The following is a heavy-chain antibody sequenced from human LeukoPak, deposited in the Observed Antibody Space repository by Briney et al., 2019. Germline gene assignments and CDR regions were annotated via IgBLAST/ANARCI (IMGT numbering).Heavy chain of an antibody. CDR3: AKDTGSGWDFDS. Sequence: GGSLRLSCAASGFTFGGFAMHWVRQAPVRGVEWVSLVTGGGTTYYADSVRGRFTISRDNSKNSLYLQMNTLRTEDTAFYYCAKDTGSGWDFDSWGQGTLVTVSS. D-gene: IGHD6-19*01. CDR1: GFTFGGFA. V-gene: IGHV3-43*02. CDR2: VTGGGTT. J-gene: IGHJ4*02.